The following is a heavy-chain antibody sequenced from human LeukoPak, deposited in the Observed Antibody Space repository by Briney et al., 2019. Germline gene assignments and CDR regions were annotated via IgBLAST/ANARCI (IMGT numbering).Heavy chain of an antibody. CDR3: AGEWAAVDSANMVRGVYYYYGMDV. CDR2: ISSSGSTI. Sequence: GGSLRLSCAASGFTFSDYYMSWIRQAPGKGLEWVSYISSSGSTIYYADSVKGRFTISRDNAKNSLYLQMNSLRAEDTAVYYCAGEWAAVDSANMVRGVYYYYGMDVWGQGTTVTVSS. CDR1: GFTFSDYY. V-gene: IGHV3-11*01. D-gene: IGHD3-10*01. J-gene: IGHJ6*02.